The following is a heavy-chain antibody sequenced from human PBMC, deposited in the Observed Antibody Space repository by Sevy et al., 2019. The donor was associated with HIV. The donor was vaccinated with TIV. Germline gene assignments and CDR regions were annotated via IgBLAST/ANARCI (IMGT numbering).Heavy chain of an antibody. CDR2: INAGNGNT. D-gene: IGHD3-10*01. CDR1: GYTFTSYA. CDR3: ARDYFGSGTFYNGNFFDY. J-gene: IGHJ4*02. V-gene: IGHV1-3*01. Sequence: ASVKVSCKASGYTFTSYAFHWVRQAPGQRLEWMGWINAGNGNTKYSEKFQGRVTITRDTSASTAYMELSRLRSEDTAVYYCARDYFGSGTFYNGNFFDYWGQGTLVTVSS.